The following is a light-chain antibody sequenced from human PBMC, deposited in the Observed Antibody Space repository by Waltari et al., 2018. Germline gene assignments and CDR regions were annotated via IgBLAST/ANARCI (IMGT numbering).Light chain of an antibody. Sequence: DIVLTQSPLSLPVTPGEPASISCTSSQSLLHSNGYKYLDWYLQKAGQSPQLLIYLGSNRASGVPDRFSGCGSGTDFILKISRVEAEDVGVYYCMQSLQTPYTFGQGTKLEIK. CDR2: LGS. J-gene: IGKJ2*01. CDR3: MQSLQTPYT. CDR1: QSLLHSNGYKY. V-gene: IGKV2-28*01.